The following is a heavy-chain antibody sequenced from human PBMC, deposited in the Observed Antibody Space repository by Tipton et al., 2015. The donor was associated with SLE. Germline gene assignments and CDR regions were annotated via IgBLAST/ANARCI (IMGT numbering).Heavy chain of an antibody. CDR2: IYHSGST. D-gene: IGHD1-26*01. CDR3: AGTYSGSSFDY. J-gene: IGHJ4*02. Sequence: TLSLTCAVYGGSFSGYYWSWIRQPPGKGLEWIGYIYHSGSTYYNPSLKSRVTISVDRSKNQFSLKLSSVTAADTAVYYCAGTYSGSSFDYWGQGTLVTVSS. CDR1: GGSFSGYY. V-gene: IGHV4-34*01.